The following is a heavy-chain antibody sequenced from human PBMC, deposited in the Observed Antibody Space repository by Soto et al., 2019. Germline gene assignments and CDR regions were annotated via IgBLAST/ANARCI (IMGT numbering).Heavy chain of an antibody. V-gene: IGHV3-23*01. Sequence: EVQLLESGGGLVQPGGSLRLSCAASGFTFSSYAMSWVHQAPGKGLEWVSAISGGGGSTYYADSVKGRFTISRDNSKNTLYLQMNSLRAEDTAVYYCAKDFYDILTGYYLYYFDYWGQGTLVTVSS. CDR1: GFTFSSYA. CDR3: AKDFYDILTGYYLYYFDY. D-gene: IGHD3-9*01. J-gene: IGHJ4*02. CDR2: ISGGGGST.